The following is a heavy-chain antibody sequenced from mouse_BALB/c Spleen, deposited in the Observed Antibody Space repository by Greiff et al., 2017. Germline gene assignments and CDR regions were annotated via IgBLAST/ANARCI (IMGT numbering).Heavy chain of an antibody. CDR3: TRGGATMNAMDY. CDR2: ISSGGSYT. Sequence: EVMLVESGGGLVKPGGSLKLSCAASGFTFSSYTMSWVRQTPEKRLEWVATISSGGSYTYYPDSVKGRFTISRDNAKNTLYLQMSSLKSEDTAMYYCTRGGATMNAMDYWGQGTSVTVSS. D-gene: IGHD2-4*01. CDR1: GFTFSSYT. J-gene: IGHJ4*01. V-gene: IGHV5-6-4*01.